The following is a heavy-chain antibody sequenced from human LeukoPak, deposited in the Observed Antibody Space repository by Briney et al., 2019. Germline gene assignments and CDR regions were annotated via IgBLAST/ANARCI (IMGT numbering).Heavy chain of an antibody. D-gene: IGHD3-16*01. Sequence: PPGGSLRLSCAASGLTFSKSWMSWVRQVPGKGLEWVALINEDGTGTYYMDSMKGRFTISRDSAKNSLYLQMNSLTAEDTAVYYCARGGHEGDWGQGTLVTVSS. CDR3: ARGGHEGD. V-gene: IGHV3-7*01. CDR2: INEDGTGT. J-gene: IGHJ4*02. CDR1: GLTFSKSW.